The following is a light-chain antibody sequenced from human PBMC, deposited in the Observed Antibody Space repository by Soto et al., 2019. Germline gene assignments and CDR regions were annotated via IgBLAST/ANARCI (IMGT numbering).Light chain of an antibody. CDR3: QSYDSSLSGYYV. Sequence: QSVLTQPPSVSAAPGQKVTISCTGSSSNIGAGYDVHWYQQLPGTAPKLLIYGNSNRPSGVPDRFSGSKSGTSASLAITGLQAEDEADYYCQSYDSSLSGYYVCGTGTKVTGL. CDR1: SSNIGAGYD. V-gene: IGLV1-40*01. J-gene: IGLJ1*01. CDR2: GNS.